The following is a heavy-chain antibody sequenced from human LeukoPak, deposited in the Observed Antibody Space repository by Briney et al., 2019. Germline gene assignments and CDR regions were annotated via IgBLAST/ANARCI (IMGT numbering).Heavy chain of an antibody. CDR1: RFTFCNAW. J-gene: IGHJ4*02. V-gene: IGHV3-15*01. CDR2: IKPKTGSGTT. D-gene: IGHD4-23*01. CDR3: ATGNPFDF. Sequence: PGGSLRLSCDGSRFTFCNAWMSWDGLAPGQGREWVSRIKPKTGSGTTDYAAPVNGRFSISRDDSKNTLFLHMKSLKTEDTRVYYCATGNPFDFWGQGTLVTVSS.